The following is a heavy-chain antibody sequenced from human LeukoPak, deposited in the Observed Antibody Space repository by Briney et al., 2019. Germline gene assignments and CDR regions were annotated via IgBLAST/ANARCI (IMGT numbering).Heavy chain of an antibody. Sequence: GVSLRLSCAASGFTFSSYSMNWVRQAPGKGLEWVSSISSSSSYIYYADSVKGRFTISRDNAKNSLYLQMNSLRAEDTAVYYCARDDDGDAFDIWGQGTMVTVSS. J-gene: IGHJ3*02. CDR1: GFTFSSYS. V-gene: IGHV3-21*01. D-gene: IGHD1-1*01. CDR3: ARDDDGDAFDI. CDR2: ISSSSSYI.